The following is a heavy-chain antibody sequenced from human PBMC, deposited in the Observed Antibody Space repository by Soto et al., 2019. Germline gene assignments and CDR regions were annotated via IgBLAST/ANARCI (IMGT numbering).Heavy chain of an antibody. V-gene: IGHV1-18*04. CDR2: ISTYSTNT. J-gene: IGHJ6*02. D-gene: IGHD4-17*01. CDR1: GEFFTTYG. CDR3: ARGRTVNFYGMDV. Sequence: QVELVQSGAEVKNPGASVTVSCKASGEFFTTYGISWVRQAPGQGLEWMGWISTYSTNTNYAPKFQGRVTLTRDTSISTAYMELSRLRSDDTAVYYCARGRTVNFYGMDVWGQGTTVTVSS.